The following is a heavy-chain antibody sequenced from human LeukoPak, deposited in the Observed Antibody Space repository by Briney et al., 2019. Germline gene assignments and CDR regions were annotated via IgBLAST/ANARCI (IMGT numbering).Heavy chain of an antibody. CDR3: ASPPSPATYGPVDD. J-gene: IGHJ4*02. CDR1: GFTFSSYA. CDR2: ISYDGSNK. D-gene: IGHD3-16*01. V-gene: IGHV3-30-3*01. Sequence: GRSLRLSCAASGFTFSSYAMHWVRQAPGKGLEWVAVISYDGSNKYYADSVKGRFTISRDNSKNTLYLQMNSLRAEDTAVYYCASPPSPATYGPVDDWGQGTLVTVSS.